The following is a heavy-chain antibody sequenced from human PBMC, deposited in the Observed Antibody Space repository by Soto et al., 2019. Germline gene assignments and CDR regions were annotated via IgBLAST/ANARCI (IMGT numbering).Heavy chain of an antibody. CDR2: IKFDGTDA. V-gene: IGHV3-74*01. CDR1: GISFSTHW. D-gene: IGHD3-10*02. Sequence: EVQLVESGGASVLPGGSLGVSCAASGISFSTHWMHWVRQVPGKGLEWVARIKFDGTDATYADSVKGRFTISRDNAKSTLYLQMNSLTTEDTGLYYCTRGGPYYCVPFDYWGQGTLVTVSS. CDR3: TRGGPYYCVPFDY. J-gene: IGHJ4*02.